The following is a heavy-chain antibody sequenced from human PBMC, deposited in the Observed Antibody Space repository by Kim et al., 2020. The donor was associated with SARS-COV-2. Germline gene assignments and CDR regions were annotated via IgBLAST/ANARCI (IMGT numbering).Heavy chain of an antibody. V-gene: IGHV3-7*01. Sequence: GGSLRLSCAASGFTFRDSWMSWVRQAPGQGLKWVANINEAGTQIYYADSVKGRFTISRDNAENSLYLEMNSLTVEDTALYYCARDRGGKDYWGQGTLVTVSS. CDR1: GFTFRDSW. CDR2: INEAGTQI. D-gene: IGHD3-16*01. J-gene: IGHJ4*02. CDR3: ARDRGGKDY.